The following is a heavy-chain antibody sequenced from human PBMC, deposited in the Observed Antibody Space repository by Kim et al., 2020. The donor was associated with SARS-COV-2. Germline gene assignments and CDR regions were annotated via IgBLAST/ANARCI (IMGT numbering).Heavy chain of an antibody. Sequence: GGSLRLSCAASGFTFSSYAMHWVRQAPGKGLEWVAVISYDGSNKYYADSVKGRFTISRDNSKNTLYLQMNSLRAEDTAVYYCVRGYSSSWYVGRYWGQGTLVTVSS. CDR3: VRGYSSSWYVGRY. V-gene: IGHV3-30*04. CDR2: ISYDGSNK. D-gene: IGHD6-13*01. J-gene: IGHJ4*02. CDR1: GFTFSSYA.